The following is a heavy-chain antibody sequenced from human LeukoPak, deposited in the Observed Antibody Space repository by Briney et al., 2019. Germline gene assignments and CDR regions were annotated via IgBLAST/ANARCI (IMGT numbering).Heavy chain of an antibody. Sequence: SQTLSLTCTVSGGSISSGSYYWSWIRQPAGKGLEWIGRIYTSGSTNYNPSLKSRVTISVDTSKNQFSLKLSSVTAADTAVYYCAREVSEQPRYYYYYYMDVWGKGTTATVSS. D-gene: IGHD1-14*01. V-gene: IGHV4-61*02. CDR1: GGSISSGSYY. J-gene: IGHJ6*03. CDR3: AREVSEQPRYYYYYYMDV. CDR2: IYTSGST.